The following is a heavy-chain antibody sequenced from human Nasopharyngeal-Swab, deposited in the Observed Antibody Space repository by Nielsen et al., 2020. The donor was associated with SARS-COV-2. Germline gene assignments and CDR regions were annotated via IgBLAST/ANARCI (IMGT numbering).Heavy chain of an antibody. Sequence: WIRQPPGKGLEWIGEINQSGSTKYNPSLKSRVTISVDTSKNQFSLKLSSVTAADTAVYYCARGRDYGDYVDYFDYWGQGTLVTVSS. D-gene: IGHD4-17*01. CDR3: ARGRDYGDYVDYFDY. CDR2: INQSGST. J-gene: IGHJ4*02. V-gene: IGHV4-34*01.